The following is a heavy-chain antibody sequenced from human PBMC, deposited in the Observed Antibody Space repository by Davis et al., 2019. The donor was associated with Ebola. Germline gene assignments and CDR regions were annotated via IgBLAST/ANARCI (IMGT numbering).Heavy chain of an antibody. CDR2: INHNGGPI. D-gene: IGHD6-6*01. Sequence: GGSLRLSCAAPGFTFGSYWLSWVRQPPGKGLEWVANINHNGGPIDSLDSVRGRFTFSRDNAKNALYLQMNSVRVEATALYYCARFSRGSIETYWGQGTQVTVSS. J-gene: IGHJ4*02. V-gene: IGHV3-7*01. CDR3: ARFSRGSIETY. CDR1: GFTFGSYW.